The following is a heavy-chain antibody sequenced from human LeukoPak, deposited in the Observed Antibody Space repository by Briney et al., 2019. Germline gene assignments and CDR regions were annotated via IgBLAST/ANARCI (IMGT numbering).Heavy chain of an antibody. CDR2: INHSGST. J-gene: IGHJ4*02. Sequence: PSETLSLTCAVYGGSFSGYYWSWIRQPPGKGLEWIGEINHSGSTNYNPSLKSRVTISVDTSKSQFSLKLSSVTAADTAVYYCARLVRLRYFDWLPQLYYFDYWGQGTLVTVSS. V-gene: IGHV4-34*01. CDR3: ARLVRLRYFDWLPQLYYFDY. D-gene: IGHD3-9*01. CDR1: GGSFSGYY.